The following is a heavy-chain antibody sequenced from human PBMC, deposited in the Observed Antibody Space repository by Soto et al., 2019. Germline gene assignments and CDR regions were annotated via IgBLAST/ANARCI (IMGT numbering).Heavy chain of an antibody. J-gene: IGHJ5*02. D-gene: IGHD3-22*01. Sequence: SETLSLTCTVSGGSISSGGYYWSWIRQHPGKGLGWIGYIYYSGSTYYNPSLKSRVTISVDTSKNQFSLKLSSVTAADTAVYYCARGSSYYDSSGLFDPWGQGTLVTVSS. CDR2: IYYSGST. CDR1: GGSISSGGYY. V-gene: IGHV4-31*03. CDR3: ARGSSYYDSSGLFDP.